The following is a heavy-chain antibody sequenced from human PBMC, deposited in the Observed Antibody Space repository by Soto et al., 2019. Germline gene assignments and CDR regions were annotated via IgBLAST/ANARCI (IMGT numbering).Heavy chain of an antibody. Sequence: SESLSLTCNVSGGSVSSSSYYWGWIRQAPGKGLEWIVSTYYSAGTYYNPSLKSRVTTSMDASKNQFSLTVTSVTAADTAIYYCARHASRGYSSSWYFEDWGQGTPVTVSS. CDR2: TYYSAGT. V-gene: IGHV4-39*01. CDR3: ARHASRGYSSSWYFED. D-gene: IGHD6-13*01. CDR1: GGSVSSSSYY. J-gene: IGHJ4*02.